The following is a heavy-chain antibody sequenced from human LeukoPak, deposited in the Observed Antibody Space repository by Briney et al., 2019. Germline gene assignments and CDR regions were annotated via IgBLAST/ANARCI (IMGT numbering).Heavy chain of an antibody. J-gene: IGHJ2*01. CDR2: IYYSGST. V-gene: IGHV4-59*01. Sequence: SQTLSLTCTVSGGSISSYYWSWIRQPPGKGLEWIGYIYYSGSTNYNPSLKSRVTISVDTSKNQFSLKLSSVTAADTAVYYCARDSDRVSVWGSYRYSYWYFDLWGRGTLVTVSS. D-gene: IGHD3-16*02. CDR3: ARDSDRVSVWGSYRYSYWYFDL. CDR1: GGSISSYY.